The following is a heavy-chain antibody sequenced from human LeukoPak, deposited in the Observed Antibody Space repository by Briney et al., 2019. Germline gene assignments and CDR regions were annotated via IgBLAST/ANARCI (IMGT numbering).Heavy chain of an antibody. D-gene: IGHD4-17*01. CDR2: ISGSGGST. CDR1: GFTFSSYA. J-gene: IGHJ4*02. V-gene: IGHV3-23*01. CDR3: AKDSTVTTTNWDFDY. Sequence: GGSLRLSCAASGFTFSSYAMSWVRQAPGKGLEWVSAISGSGGSTYYADSVKGRFTISRDNSKNTLYLQMNSLRAEDTAVYYCAKDSTVTTTNWDFDYWAREPWSPSPQ.